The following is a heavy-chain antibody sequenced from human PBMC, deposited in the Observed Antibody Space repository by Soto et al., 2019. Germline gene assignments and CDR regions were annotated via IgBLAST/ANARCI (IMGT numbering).Heavy chain of an antibody. J-gene: IGHJ6*02. D-gene: IGHD1-26*01. CDR2: IWHDGNNK. V-gene: IGHV3-33*01. CDR3: ASDLVGASDSYGLDV. Sequence: RRLSCAASGFTFSNYGMHWVRQAPGKGLEWVAIIWHDGNNKYYADSVRGRFIISRDNSKNRLYLQMNSLRAEDTAVYYCASDLVGASDSYGLDVRGQGXPVTVYS. CDR1: GFTFSNYG.